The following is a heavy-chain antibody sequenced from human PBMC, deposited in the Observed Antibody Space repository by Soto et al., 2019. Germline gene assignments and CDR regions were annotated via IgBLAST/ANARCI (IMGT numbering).Heavy chain of an antibody. CDR2: INSDGSST. V-gene: IGHV3-74*01. Sequence: GGSLRLSCAASGFTFSSYWMHWVRQAPGKGLVWVSRINSDGSSTSYAGSVKGRFTISRDNAKNTLYLQMNSLRAEDTAVYYCARDPSSYTAMSTYYFDDWGQGTLVTVSS. J-gene: IGHJ4*02. CDR1: GFTFSSYW. CDR3: ARDPSSYTAMSTYYFDD. D-gene: IGHD5-18*01.